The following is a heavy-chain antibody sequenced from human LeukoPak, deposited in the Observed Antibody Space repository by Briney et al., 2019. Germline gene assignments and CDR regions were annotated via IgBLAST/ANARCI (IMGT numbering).Heavy chain of an antibody. CDR1: GFTFSDYY. D-gene: IGHD1-26*01. Sequence: PGGSLRLSCSASGFTFSDYYMSWIRQAPGKGLEWVSYISNSDSTIYYADSVKGRFTVSRDNAKSSLYLQMNSLGVEDTAVYYCASAIVGVNHLDYWGQGTLVSVSS. J-gene: IGHJ4*02. V-gene: IGHV3-11*01. CDR2: ISNSDSTI. CDR3: ASAIVGVNHLDY.